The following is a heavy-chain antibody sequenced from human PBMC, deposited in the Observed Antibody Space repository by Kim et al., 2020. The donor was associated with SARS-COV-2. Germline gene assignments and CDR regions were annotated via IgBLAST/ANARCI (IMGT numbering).Heavy chain of an antibody. V-gene: IGHV1-69*13. J-gene: IGHJ4*02. CDR2: IIPIFGTA. CDR1: GGTFSSYA. D-gene: IGHD3-22*01. Sequence: SVKVSCKASGGTFSSYAISWVRQAPGQGLEWMGGIIPIFGTANYAQKFQGRVTITADESTSTAYMELSSLRSEDTAVYYCARDVSPADYYDSSGYYKFDYWGQGTLVTVSS. CDR3: ARDVSPADYYDSSGYYKFDY.